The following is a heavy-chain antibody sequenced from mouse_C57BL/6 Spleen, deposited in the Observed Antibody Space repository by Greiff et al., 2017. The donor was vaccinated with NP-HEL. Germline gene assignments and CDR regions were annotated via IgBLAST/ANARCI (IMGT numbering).Heavy chain of an antibody. V-gene: IGHV5-9-1*02. CDR3: TRDGGNPPLAY. Sequence: EVNVVESGEGLVKPGGSLKLSCAASGFTFSSYAMSWVRQTPEKRLEWVAYISSGGDYIYYADTVKGRFTISRDNARNTLYLQMSSLKSEDTAMYYCTRDGGNPPLAYWGQGTLVTVSA. CDR1: GFTFSSYA. D-gene: IGHD1-1*01. CDR2: ISSGGDYI. J-gene: IGHJ3*01.